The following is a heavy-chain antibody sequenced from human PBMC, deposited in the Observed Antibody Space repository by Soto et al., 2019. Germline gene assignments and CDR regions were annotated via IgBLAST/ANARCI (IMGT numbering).Heavy chain of an antibody. J-gene: IGHJ6*02. CDR2: INHSGST. V-gene: IGHV4-34*01. CDR3: ARGQRVTIFGVVKSGMDV. CDR1: GGSFSGYY. D-gene: IGHD3-3*01. Sequence: SETLSLTCAVYGGSFSGYYWSWIRQPPGKGLEWIGEINHSGSTNYNPSLKSRVTISVDTSKNQFSLKLSSVTAADTAVYYCARGQRVTIFGVVKSGMDVWGQGTTVTVSS.